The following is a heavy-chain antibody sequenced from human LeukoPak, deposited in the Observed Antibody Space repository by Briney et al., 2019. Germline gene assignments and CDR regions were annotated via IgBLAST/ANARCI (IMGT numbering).Heavy chain of an antibody. J-gene: IGHJ4*02. V-gene: IGHV4-34*01. CDR2: INHSGST. CDR1: GGSFSGYY. D-gene: IGHD3-10*01. CDR3: ARGRGGPDY. Sequence: SETLSLTCAVYGGSFSGYYWSWIRQPPGKGLEWIGEINHSGSTNYNPSLKSRVTISVDTSKNQFSLKLSSVTAADTAVHYCARGRGGPDYWGQGTLVTVSS.